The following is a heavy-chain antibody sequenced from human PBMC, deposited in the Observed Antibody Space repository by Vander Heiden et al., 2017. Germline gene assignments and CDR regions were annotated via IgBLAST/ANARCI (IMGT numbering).Heavy chain of an antibody. CDR1: GFTFYKYV. D-gene: IGHD3-22*01. J-gene: IGHJ4*02. CDR2: IVGTGTTT. V-gene: IGHV3-23*01. CDR3: AKTKHSSGYPYFDY. Sequence: EVQVLESGGGLVQPGGSLRLSCAGSGFTFYKYVMTWVRQAPGKGLEWVSSIVGTGTTTYYADSVKCRFTISRDNSKNTVYLQMNSLRVEDTAVYFCAKTKHSSGYPYFDYWGPGALVNVSS.